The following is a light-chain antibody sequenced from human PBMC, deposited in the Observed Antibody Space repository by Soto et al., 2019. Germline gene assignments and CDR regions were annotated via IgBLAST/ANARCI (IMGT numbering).Light chain of an antibody. J-gene: IGLJ3*02. Sequence: QSVLTQPPSGSGAPGQRVTISCTGSSSNIGAGYDVHWYPQLPGTAPKLLIHCNINRPSWVPDRFSGSKSGTSASLAIAGLQAEDEEDDYCQSYDGSRGGWVFGGGTKLTVL. CDR3: QSYDGSRGGWV. CDR1: SSNIGAGYD. CDR2: CNI. V-gene: IGLV1-40*01.